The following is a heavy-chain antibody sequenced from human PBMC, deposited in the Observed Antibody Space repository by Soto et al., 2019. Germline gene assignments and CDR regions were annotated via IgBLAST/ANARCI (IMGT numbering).Heavy chain of an antibody. Sequence: ASVKVSCKASGYTFTSYYMHWVRQAPGQGLEWMGIINPSGGSTSYAQKFQGRVTMTRDMSITTFYMELNNLSPDDTAVYYCGRGRSGQIVVFYWGQGTPVTVSS. CDR1: GYTFTSYY. J-gene: IGHJ4*02. D-gene: IGHD1-26*01. CDR2: INPSGGST. CDR3: GRGRSGQIVVFY. V-gene: IGHV1-46*01.